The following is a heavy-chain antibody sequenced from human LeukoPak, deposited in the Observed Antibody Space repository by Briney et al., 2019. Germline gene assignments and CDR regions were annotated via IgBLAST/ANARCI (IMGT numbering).Heavy chain of an antibody. Sequence: NPGGSLRLSCVGSGFTFSSYHMNWVRQAPGKGLEWVSSISSSSSYIYYADSVKGRFTISRDNAKNSLYLQMNSLRAEDTAVYYCYLFDSSGYWFDPWGQGTLVTVSS. J-gene: IGHJ5*02. CDR1: GFTFSSYH. CDR2: ISSSSSYI. V-gene: IGHV3-21*01. D-gene: IGHD3-22*01. CDR3: YLFDSSGYWFDP.